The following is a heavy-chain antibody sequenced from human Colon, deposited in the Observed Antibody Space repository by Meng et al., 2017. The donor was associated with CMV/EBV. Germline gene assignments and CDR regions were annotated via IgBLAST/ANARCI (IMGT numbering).Heavy chain of an antibody. CDR1: GGSFSDYH. D-gene: IGHD6-19*01. CDR2: INYRGST. V-gene: IGHV4-34*01. Sequence: QVQLKQWGAGLLKPSETLSLICGVYGGSFSDYHWTWIRQAPGQGLEWIGEINYRGSTMYNSSLKSRVTISVDTSKNQFSLSLNSVTAADTAVYYCASRGNSGWYRYFQNWGEDSLVTVSS. J-gene: IGHJ1*01. CDR3: ASRGNSGWYRYFQN.